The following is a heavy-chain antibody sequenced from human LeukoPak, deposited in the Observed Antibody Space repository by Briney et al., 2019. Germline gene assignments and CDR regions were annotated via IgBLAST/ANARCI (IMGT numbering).Heavy chain of an antibody. CDR2: VSDSGRSA. V-gene: IGHV3-23*01. CDR1: GFTFSNYA. Sequence: PGGSLRLSCAASGFTFSNYAMSWVRRAPGKGLEWVSGVSDSGRSAYYADSVQGRFIISRDNSKNTLYLQMNGLRVEDTAAYFCAQNQWEFPAWGQGTLVTVSS. D-gene: IGHD1-26*01. CDR3: AQNQWEFPA. J-gene: IGHJ5*02.